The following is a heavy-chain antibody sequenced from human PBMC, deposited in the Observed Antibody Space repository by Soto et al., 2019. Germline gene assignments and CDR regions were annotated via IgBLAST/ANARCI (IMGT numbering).Heavy chain of an antibody. D-gene: IGHD6-13*01. CDR3: ARAKFVAAAGIMYYYYGMDV. V-gene: IGHV4-34*01. Sequence: SETLSLTCAVYGGSFSGYYWSWIRQPPGKGLEWIGEINHSGSTNYNPSLKSRVTISVDTSKNQFSLKLSSMTAADTAVYYCARAKFVAAAGIMYYYYGMDVWGQGTTVTVSS. J-gene: IGHJ6*02. CDR2: INHSGST. CDR1: GGSFSGYY.